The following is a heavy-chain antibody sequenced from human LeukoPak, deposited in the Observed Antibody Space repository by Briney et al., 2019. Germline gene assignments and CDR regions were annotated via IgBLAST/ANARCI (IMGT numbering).Heavy chain of an antibody. J-gene: IGHJ4*02. CDR3: ARAPHPYCSGGNCIYFDY. CDR2: ISSSSSYV. V-gene: IGHV3-21*01. Sequence: GGSLRLSCAASGFTFSSYSMNWVRQAPGKGLEWVSSISSSSSYVYYTDSVKGRFTLSRDNAKKSLYLQMNSLRAEDTAVYYCARAPHPYCSGGNCIYFDYWGQGTLVTVSS. D-gene: IGHD2-15*01. CDR1: GFTFSSYS.